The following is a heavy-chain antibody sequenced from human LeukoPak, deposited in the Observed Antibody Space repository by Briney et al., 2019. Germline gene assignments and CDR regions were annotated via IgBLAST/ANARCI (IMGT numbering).Heavy chain of an antibody. CDR3: ARLTRIAARGGVH. CDR1: GGSITSYY. V-gene: IGHV4-59*01. CDR2: IYYSGST. J-gene: IGHJ4*02. D-gene: IGHD6-6*01. Sequence: SETLSLTCIVSGGSITSYYWSWIRQPPGKGLEWIGYIYYSGSTNYNPSLKSRVTISVDTSKNQFSLKLSSVTAADTAVYYCARLTRIAARGGVHWGQGTLVTVSS.